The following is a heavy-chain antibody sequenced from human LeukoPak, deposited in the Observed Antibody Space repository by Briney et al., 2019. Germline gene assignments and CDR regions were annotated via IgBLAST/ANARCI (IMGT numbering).Heavy chain of an antibody. CDR2: ISYDGRNK. CDR3: AKPRDIDSWAFDV. Sequence: GRSLRLSCAASEFTFNNHDMHWVRQAPGKGLEWVAAISYDGRNKYYADSVKGRFTISRDNSKNTLNLQMNSLRTEETAVFYCAKPRDIDSWAFDVWGQGTMVTVSS. CDR1: EFTFNNHD. J-gene: IGHJ3*01. D-gene: IGHD2-15*01. V-gene: IGHV3-30*18.